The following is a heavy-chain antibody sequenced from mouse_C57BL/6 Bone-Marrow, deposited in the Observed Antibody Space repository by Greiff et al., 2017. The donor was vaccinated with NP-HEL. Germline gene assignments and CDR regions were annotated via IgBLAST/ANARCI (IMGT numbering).Heavy chain of an antibody. V-gene: IGHV1-63*01. Sequence: VKLMESGAELVRPGTSVKMSCKASGYTFTNYWIGWAKQRPGHGLEWIGDIYPGGGYTNYNEKFKGKATLTADKSSSTAYMQFSSLTSEDSAIYYCARSGPLGPWFAYWGQGTLVTVSA. CDR3: ARSGPLGPWFAY. CDR1: GYTFTNYW. CDR2: IYPGGGYT. J-gene: IGHJ3*01. D-gene: IGHD3-1*01.